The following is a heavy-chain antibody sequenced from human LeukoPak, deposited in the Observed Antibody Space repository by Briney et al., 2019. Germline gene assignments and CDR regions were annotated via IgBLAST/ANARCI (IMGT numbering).Heavy chain of an antibody. Sequence: GGSLRLSCAASGFTFSSYAMHWVRQAPGKGLEYVSAISSNGGSTYYANSVKGRFTISRDNSKNTLCLQMGSLRAEDMAVYYCARASDFWSGYFFDYWGQGTLVTVSS. CDR2: ISSNGGST. CDR3: ARASDFWSGYFFDY. V-gene: IGHV3-64*01. CDR1: GFTFSSYA. J-gene: IGHJ4*02. D-gene: IGHD3-3*01.